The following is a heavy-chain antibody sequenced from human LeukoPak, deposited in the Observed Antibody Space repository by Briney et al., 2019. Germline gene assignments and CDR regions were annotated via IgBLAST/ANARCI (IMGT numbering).Heavy chain of an antibody. D-gene: IGHD3-16*01. CDR1: GASIRSSTHY. V-gene: IGHV4-39*01. CDR2: IFYSGDT. J-gene: IGHJ5*02. CDR3: SRRGTTSSIGWFDP. Sequence: SETLSLTCSVSGASIRSSTHYWAWLRQAPGTGLERVGSIFYSGDTYYNPSLRSRLTIAVDTSKNQFSLNLASVTASDTGTYFCSRRGTTSSIGWFDPWGQGSPVIVSS.